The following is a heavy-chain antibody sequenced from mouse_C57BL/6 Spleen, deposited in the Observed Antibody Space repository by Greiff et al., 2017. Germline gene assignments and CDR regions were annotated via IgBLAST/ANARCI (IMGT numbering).Heavy chain of an antibody. CDR2: INPSNGGT. CDR1: GYTFTSYW. J-gene: IGHJ1*03. CDR3: ARDDYGNYDDFDV. Sequence: VQLQQPGTELVKPGASVKLSCKASGYTFTSYWMHWVKQRPGQGLEWIGNINPSNGGTNYNEKFKSKATLTVDKSSSTAYMQRSSLTSEDSAVYYCARDDYGNYDDFDVWGTGTTVTVSS. V-gene: IGHV1-53*01. D-gene: IGHD2-1*01.